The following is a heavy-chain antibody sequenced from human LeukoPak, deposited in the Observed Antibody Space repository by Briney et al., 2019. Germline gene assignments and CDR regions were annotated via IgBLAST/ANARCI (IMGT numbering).Heavy chain of an antibody. CDR3: ARDREAVAGTWNVAMDYFDY. V-gene: IGHV4-4*07. CDR2: IYINGNT. Sequence: SETLSLTCTVSGASFSTHYWSWIRQPAGKGLEWIGRIYINGNTNSNPSLKSCVTMSVDTSKNQISLRLNSVTAADTAVYYCARDREAVAGTWNVAMDYFDYWGQGIMVTVSS. D-gene: IGHD6-19*01. J-gene: IGHJ4*02. CDR1: GASFSTHY.